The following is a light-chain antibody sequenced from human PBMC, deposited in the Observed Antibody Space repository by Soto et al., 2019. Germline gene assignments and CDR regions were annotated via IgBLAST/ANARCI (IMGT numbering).Light chain of an antibody. J-gene: IGKJ5*01. CDR3: QQRKHWPPII. CDR2: GAS. Sequence: EIVLTQSPGTLSLSPGERATLSCRASQRLSSNYLAWIQQEPGQAPRLLIYGASSRATGIPDRFSGSGSGTDFTLTISSLEPEDFAIYYCQQRKHWPPIIFGQGTRLEIK. CDR1: QRLSSNY. V-gene: IGKV3D-20*02.